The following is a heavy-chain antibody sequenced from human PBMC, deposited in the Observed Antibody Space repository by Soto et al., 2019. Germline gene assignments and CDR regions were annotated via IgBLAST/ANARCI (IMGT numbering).Heavy chain of an antibody. J-gene: IGHJ3*02. CDR2: INHSGST. CDR1: GGAFSGYY. CDR3: AREGSRAMIVVVKAFDI. D-gene: IGHD3-22*01. V-gene: IGHV4-34*01. Sequence: SETLSLTCAVYGGAFSGYYWRWIRQPPGKGLEWIGEINHSGSTNYNPSLKSRVTISVDTSKNQFSLKLSSGTAADTAVYYCAREGSRAMIVVVKAFDIWGQGTMVTVSS.